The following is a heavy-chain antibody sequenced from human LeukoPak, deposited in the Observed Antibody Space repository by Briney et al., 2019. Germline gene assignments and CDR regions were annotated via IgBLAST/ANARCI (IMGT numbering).Heavy chain of an antibody. J-gene: IGHJ4*02. D-gene: IGHD3-3*01. CDR2: ISGSGGST. Sequence: GGSLRLSCAASGFTFSSYSMNWVRQAPGKGLEWVSAISGSGGSTYYADSVKGRFTISRDNSKNTLYLQMNSLRAEDTAVYYCAKAAGFWSGYYDYWGQGTLVTVSS. CDR1: GFTFSSYS. V-gene: IGHV3-23*01. CDR3: AKAAGFWSGYYDY.